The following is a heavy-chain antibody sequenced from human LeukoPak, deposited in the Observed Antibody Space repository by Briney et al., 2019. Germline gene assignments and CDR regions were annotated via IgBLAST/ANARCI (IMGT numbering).Heavy chain of an antibody. CDR1: GGSISSGGYS. CDR3: ARAKSRSSFDY. J-gene: IGHJ4*02. Sequence: SETLSLTCAVSGGSISSGGYSWSWIRQPPGKGLEWIGYIYHSGSTYYNPSLKSRVTISVDRSKNQFSLKLSSVTAADTAVYYCARAKSRSSFDYWGQGTLVTVSS. V-gene: IGHV4-30-2*01. CDR2: IYHSGST.